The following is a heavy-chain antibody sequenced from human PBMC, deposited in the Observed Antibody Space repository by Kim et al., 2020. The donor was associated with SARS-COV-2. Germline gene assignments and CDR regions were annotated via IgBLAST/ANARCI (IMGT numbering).Heavy chain of an antibody. CDR2: FDPEDGET. J-gene: IGHJ5*02. D-gene: IGHD2-2*01. V-gene: IGHV1-24*01. CDR3: ATSCSITSCHWFDP. Sequence: ASVKVSCKVSGYTLTELSMHWVRQAPGKGLEWMGGFDPEDGETIYAQKFQGRVTMTEDTSTDTVYMELSSLRSEDTAVYYCATSCSITSCHWFDPWGQGTLVTVSS. CDR1: GYTLTELS.